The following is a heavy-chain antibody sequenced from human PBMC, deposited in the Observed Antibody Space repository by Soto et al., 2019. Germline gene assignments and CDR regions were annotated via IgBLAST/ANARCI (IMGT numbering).Heavy chain of an antibody. CDR3: ARPMITFGGVIALWDY. CDR2: ISYDGSNK. D-gene: IGHD3-16*02. J-gene: IGHJ4*02. CDR1: GFTFSSYA. Sequence: GGSLRLSCAASGFTFSSYAMHWVRQAPGKGLEWVAVISYDGSNKYYADSVKGRFTISRDNSKNTLYLQMNSLRAEDTAVYYCARPMITFGGVIALWDYWGQGTLVTVSS. V-gene: IGHV3-30-3*01.